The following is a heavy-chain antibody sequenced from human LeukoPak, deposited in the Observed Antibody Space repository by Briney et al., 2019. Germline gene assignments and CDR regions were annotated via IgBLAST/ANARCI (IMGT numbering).Heavy chain of an antibody. D-gene: IGHD6-19*01. CDR1: GGTFSSYA. CDR2: IIPIFGTA. J-gene: IGHJ4*02. Sequence: VASVKVSCKASGGTFSSYAISWVRQAPGQGLEWMGGIIPIFGTANYAQKFQGRVTITADKSTSTAYMELSSLRSEDTAVYYCARDRSGWYYHGFDYWGQGTLVTVSS. CDR3: ARDRSGWYYHGFDY. V-gene: IGHV1-69*06.